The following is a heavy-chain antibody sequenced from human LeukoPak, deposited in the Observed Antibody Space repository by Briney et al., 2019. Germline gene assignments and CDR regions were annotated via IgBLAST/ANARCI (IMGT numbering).Heavy chain of an antibody. D-gene: IGHD6-6*01. CDR2: IKQDRSEK. CDR1: GFTFTNYW. Sequence: GGSLGLSCAASGFTFTNYWMSWVRQAPGKGLELVANIKQDRSEKYYVDSVKGRFTISRDNAKNSLYLQMNSLRAEDTAVYYCATGGGYSRSSRYFDYWGQGTLVTVSS. CDR3: ATGGGYSRSSRYFDY. V-gene: IGHV3-7*01. J-gene: IGHJ4*02.